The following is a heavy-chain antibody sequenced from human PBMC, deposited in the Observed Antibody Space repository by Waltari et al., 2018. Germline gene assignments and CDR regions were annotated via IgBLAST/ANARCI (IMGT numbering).Heavy chain of an antibody. V-gene: IGHV3-9*01. CDR1: GFTFDDYA. Sequence: EVQLVESGGGLVQPGRSLRLSCAASGFTFDDYAMHWVRQAPGKGLEWVSGISWNSGSIGYADSVKGRFTISRDNAKNSLYLQMNSLRAEDTALYYGALSTGYYYMDVWGKGTTVTVSS. CDR3: ALSTGYYYMDV. CDR2: ISWNSGSI. J-gene: IGHJ6*03. D-gene: IGHD2-2*01.